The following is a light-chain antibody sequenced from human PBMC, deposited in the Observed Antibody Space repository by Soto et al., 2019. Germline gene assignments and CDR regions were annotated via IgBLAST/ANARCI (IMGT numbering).Light chain of an antibody. J-gene: IGKJ1*01. CDR2: AVS. CDR3: QQSYSTPWT. CDR1: QSITSY. Sequence: DIQMTQSPSSLSASVGVRVTITCRASQSITSYLNWYQQKLGKAPKLLIYAVSFLQSGVPSRFSGSGSGTDFTLTISSLQPEDFATYYCQQSYSTPWTFGQGTKVEIK. V-gene: IGKV1-39*01.